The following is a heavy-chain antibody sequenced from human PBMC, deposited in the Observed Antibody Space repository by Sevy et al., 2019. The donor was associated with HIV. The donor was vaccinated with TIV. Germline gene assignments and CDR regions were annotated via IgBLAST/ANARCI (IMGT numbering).Heavy chain of an antibody. CDR2: ISTGGRTI. V-gene: IGHV3-48*03. CDR1: GFTFRSYE. J-gene: IGHJ4*02. Sequence: GGSLRLSCEASGFTFRSYEMNWVRQAPGKGLEWLSYISTGGRTIYYIDSVKGRFTISRDKAKNSLHLQMNSLRDEDTAVYYCATTRRDDYNYYFEYWGQGTLVTVSS. CDR3: ATTRRDDYNYYFEY. D-gene: IGHD4-4*01.